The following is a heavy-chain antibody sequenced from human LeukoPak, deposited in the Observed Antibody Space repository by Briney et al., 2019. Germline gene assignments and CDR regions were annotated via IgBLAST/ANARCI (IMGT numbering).Heavy chain of an antibody. V-gene: IGHV3-11*05. D-gene: IGHD6-19*01. Sequence: NSGGSLRLSCAASGFTFSDYYMSWIRQAPGKGLEWVSYISSSSSYTNYADSVKGRFTISRDNAKNSLYLQMNSLRAEDTAVYYCARETTSIAVAGIDYWGQGTLVTVSS. J-gene: IGHJ4*02. CDR2: ISSSSSYT. CDR3: ARETTSIAVAGIDY. CDR1: GFTFSDYY.